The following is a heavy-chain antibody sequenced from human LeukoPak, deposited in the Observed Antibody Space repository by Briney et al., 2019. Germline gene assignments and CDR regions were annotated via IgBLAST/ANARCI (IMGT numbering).Heavy chain of an antibody. Sequence: GASVKVSCKASGGTFSSYAISGVRQAPGQGLEWMGWISAYNGNTNYAQKLQGRVTMTTDTSTSTAYMELRSLRSDDTAVYYCARGVGSGYSYGTYYFDYWGQGTLVTVSS. D-gene: IGHD5-18*01. J-gene: IGHJ4*02. CDR2: ISAYNGNT. CDR1: GGTFSSYA. CDR3: ARGVGSGYSYGTYYFDY. V-gene: IGHV1-18*01.